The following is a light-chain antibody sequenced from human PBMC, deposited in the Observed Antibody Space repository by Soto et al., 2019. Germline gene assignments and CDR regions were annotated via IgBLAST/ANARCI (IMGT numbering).Light chain of an antibody. CDR3: QQSYTTPMDT. CDR1: QSISTY. Sequence: DIQMTQSPSSLSASVGDRVTITCRASQSISTYLNWYQQKPGKAPNLLIYAASTLQTGVPSRFSGSGSGTDFTLTISSLQPEDFATYSCQQSYTTPMDTFGQGTKVDIK. V-gene: IGKV1-39*01. CDR2: AAS. J-gene: IGKJ2*01.